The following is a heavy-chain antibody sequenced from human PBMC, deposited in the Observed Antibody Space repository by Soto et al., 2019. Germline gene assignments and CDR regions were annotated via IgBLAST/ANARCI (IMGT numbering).Heavy chain of an antibody. CDR3: SKYRRTDAEGYTFDY. CDR2: VYYSGNT. CDR1: CDSISGYY. J-gene: IGHJ4*02. V-gene: IGHV4-59*01. Sequence: QVKLQESGPRLVKPSETLSLTCTVSCDSISGYYWSWIRQPPGKGLQWIGYVYYSGNTNYNTSLKGRVTMSVDTSKNQFSLQVSSVTAADTAVYFCSKYRRTDAEGYTFDYWGQGALVTVSS. D-gene: IGHD2-15*01.